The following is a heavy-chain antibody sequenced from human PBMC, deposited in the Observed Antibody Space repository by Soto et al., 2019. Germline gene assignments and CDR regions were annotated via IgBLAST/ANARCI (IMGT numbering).Heavy chain of an antibody. CDR1: GFTFGDYA. D-gene: IGHD6-19*01. CDR2: IRSKAYGGTT. V-gene: IGHV3-49*04. J-gene: IGHJ4*02. Sequence: QPVGSLRLSCTASGFTFGDYAMSWVRHAPGKGLEWVGFIRSKAYGGTTEYAASVKGRFTISRDDSKSIAYLQMNSLKTEDTAVYYCTRDIGDSSPWDFDCWGQGTLVTVSS. CDR3: TRDIGDSSPWDFDC.